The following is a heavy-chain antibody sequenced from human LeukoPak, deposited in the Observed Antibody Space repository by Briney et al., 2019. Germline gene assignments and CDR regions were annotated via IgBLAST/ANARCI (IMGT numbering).Heavy chain of an antibody. CDR3: ARDQRSAVGYQLLLSWFDP. V-gene: IGHV1-18*01. Sequence: ASVKVSCKASGYTFTSYGISWVRQAPGQGLEWMGWISAYNGNTNYAQKLQGRVTMTTDTSTSAAYMELRSLRSDDTAVYYCARDQRSAVGYQLLLSWFDPWGQGTLVTVSP. CDR1: GYTFTSYG. J-gene: IGHJ5*02. CDR2: ISAYNGNT. D-gene: IGHD2-2*01.